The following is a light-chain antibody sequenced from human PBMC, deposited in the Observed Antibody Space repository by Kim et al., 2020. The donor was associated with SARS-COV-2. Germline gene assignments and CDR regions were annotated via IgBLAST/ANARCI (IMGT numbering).Light chain of an antibody. CDR3: NSRDSNDNVV. V-gene: IGLV3-19*01. Sequence: VSWGQVVRIRCRGGSLRNYYATWYQQTPRPAPLVVIYGKNNRPSGIPDRFSGSSSGNTASLTITGTQAGDEADYYCNSRDSNDNVVFGGGTQLTVL. CDR2: GKN. CDR1: SLRNYY. J-gene: IGLJ2*01.